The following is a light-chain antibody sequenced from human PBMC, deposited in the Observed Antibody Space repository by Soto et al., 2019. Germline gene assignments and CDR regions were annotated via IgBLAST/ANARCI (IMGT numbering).Light chain of an antibody. V-gene: IGLV2-14*01. Sequence: QSALTQPASVSGSPGQSITISCTGTSNDVGSDNYVSWYQQLPGKAPKLMIYEVSNRPSGVSNRFSGSKSGNTASLTISGLQTEDEADYYCSSYTTSSTPILFGGGTKLTVL. CDR3: SSYTTSSTPIL. CDR2: EVS. CDR1: SNDVGSDNY. J-gene: IGLJ2*01.